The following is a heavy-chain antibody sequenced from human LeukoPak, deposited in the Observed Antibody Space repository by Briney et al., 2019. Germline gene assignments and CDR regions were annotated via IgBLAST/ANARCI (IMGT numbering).Heavy chain of an antibody. V-gene: IGHV3-23*01. Sequence: GGSLRLSCVASGFTFSSYNMNWVRQAPGKGLEWVSDICGSSGSIYYADSVKGRFTISRDNSKNTLYLQMNSLRAEDTAVYYCARVEGATMRTNWFDPWGQGTLVTVSS. D-gene: IGHD1-26*01. J-gene: IGHJ5*02. CDR2: ICGSSGSI. CDR3: ARVEGATMRTNWFDP. CDR1: GFTFSSYN.